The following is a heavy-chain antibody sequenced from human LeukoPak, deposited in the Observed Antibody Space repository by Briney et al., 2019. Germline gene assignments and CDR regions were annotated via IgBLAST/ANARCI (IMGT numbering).Heavy chain of an antibody. Sequence: SETLSLTCTVSGGSISSYYWSWIRQPPGKGLEWIGFISYSGSTTYNPSLKSRVTISLDTSKNQFSLNLGSVTGADTAVYHCARGGPGSGYHYYLDYWGQGTLVTVSS. V-gene: IGHV4-59*01. D-gene: IGHD3-22*01. CDR1: GGSISSYY. J-gene: IGHJ4*02. CDR3: ARGGPGSGYHYYLDY. CDR2: ISYSGST.